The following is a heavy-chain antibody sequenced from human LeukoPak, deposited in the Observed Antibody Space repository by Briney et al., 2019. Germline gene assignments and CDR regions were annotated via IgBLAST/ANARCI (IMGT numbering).Heavy chain of an antibody. CDR1: GESFNGHH. CDR2: INHSGST. CDR3: ARTDQKRISGSASYYRGRPVDY. D-gene: IGHD3-10*01. J-gene: IGHJ4*02. Sequence: PSEALSLTCAVYGESFNGHHWTWIRQPPGKGLEWIGEINHSGSTNYDPSLESRVTISVDTSKNQFSLNLNSVTAADTAVYYCARTDQKRISGSASYYRGRPVDYWGQGTLVTVSS. V-gene: IGHV4-34*01.